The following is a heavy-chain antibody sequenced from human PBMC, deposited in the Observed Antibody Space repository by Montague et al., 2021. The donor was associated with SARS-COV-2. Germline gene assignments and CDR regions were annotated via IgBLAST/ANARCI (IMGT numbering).Heavy chain of an antibody. D-gene: IGHD5-18*01. J-gene: IGHJ4*02. Sequence: SETLSLTCTVSGGSISSSSYYWGWIRQPPGKGLEWIRSIYYSGXTXYXXXXKXRATISVDTSKNQFSLKLSSVTAADTAVYYCARGIRRTWIQLWVRSGFDYWGQGTLVTVSS. CDR2: IYYSGXT. CDR3: ARGIRRTWIQLWVRSGFDY. V-gene: IGHV4-39*07. CDR1: GGSISSSSYY.